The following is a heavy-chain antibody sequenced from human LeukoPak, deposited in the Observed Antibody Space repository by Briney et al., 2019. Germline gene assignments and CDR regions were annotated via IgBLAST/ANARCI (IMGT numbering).Heavy chain of an antibody. V-gene: IGHV1-58*01. CDR1: GFTFTSSA. CDR2: IVVGSGNT. CDR3: AADRPYSSSSGLDY. Sequence: ASVKVSCKASGFTFTSSAVQWVRQARGQRLEWIGWIVVGSGNTNYAQKFQERVTITRDMSTSTAYMELSSLRSEDTAVYYCAADRPYSSSSGLDYWGQGTLVTVSS. J-gene: IGHJ4*02. D-gene: IGHD6-6*01.